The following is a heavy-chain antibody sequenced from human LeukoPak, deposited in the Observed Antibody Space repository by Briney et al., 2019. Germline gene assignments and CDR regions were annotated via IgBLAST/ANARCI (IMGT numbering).Heavy chain of an antibody. CDR2: INPNTGGT. J-gene: IGHJ4*02. D-gene: IGHD3-10*01. V-gene: IGHV1-2*02. CDR3: ARFRTDGGYFDY. CDR1: GYTFTGYC. Sequence: AASVKVSCKASGYTFTGYCMHWVRQAPGQGLDWMGWINPNTGGTNYAQNFQGRVTMTRDTSISTAYMELSRLRSDDTAVYYCARFRTDGGYFDYWGQGSLMTVSS.